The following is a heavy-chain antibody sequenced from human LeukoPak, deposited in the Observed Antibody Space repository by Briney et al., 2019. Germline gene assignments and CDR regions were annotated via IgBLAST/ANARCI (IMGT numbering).Heavy chain of an antibody. Sequence: GGSLRLSCAASGFTFSSYSMNWVRQAPGKGLEWVSSISSSSSYIYYADSVKGRFTISRDNAKNSLYLQMNGLRAEDTAVYYCATTPGVGARDYWGQGTLVTVSS. CDR2: ISSSSSYI. J-gene: IGHJ4*02. CDR1: GFTFSSYS. CDR3: ATTPGVGARDY. D-gene: IGHD1-26*01. V-gene: IGHV3-21*01.